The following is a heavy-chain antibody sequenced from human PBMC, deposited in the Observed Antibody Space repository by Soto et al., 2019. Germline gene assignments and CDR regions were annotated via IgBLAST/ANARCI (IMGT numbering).Heavy chain of an antibody. CDR2: IKQDGSEI. V-gene: IGHV3-7*01. J-gene: IGHJ6*02. CDR1: GFTFRTYS. Sequence: EVQLVESGGGLVQPGGSLRLSCAASGFTFRTYSMTWVRQAPGKGLEWVANIKQDGSEIYYVDSVKGRFTISRDNAKASVYLLMNSLRVEDTALYYCARGRGVDVWGQGTTVTVSS. CDR3: ARGRGVDV.